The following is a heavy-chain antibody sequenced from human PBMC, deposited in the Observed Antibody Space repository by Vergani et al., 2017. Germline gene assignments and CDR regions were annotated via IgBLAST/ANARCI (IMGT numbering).Heavy chain of an antibody. Sequence: QLQLQESGPGLVKPSETLSLTCTVSGGSISSSSYYWGWIRQPPGKGLEWIGSIYYSGSTYYNPSLKSRVTISVDTSKNQFSLKLSSVTAADTAVYYCAGRAPYKTGSIAPKTPLGYFDYWGQGTLVTVSS. CDR3: AGRAPYKTGSIAPKTPLGYFDY. V-gene: IGHV4-39*07. CDR1: GGSISSSSYY. J-gene: IGHJ4*02. CDR2: IYYSGST. D-gene: IGHD3-10*01.